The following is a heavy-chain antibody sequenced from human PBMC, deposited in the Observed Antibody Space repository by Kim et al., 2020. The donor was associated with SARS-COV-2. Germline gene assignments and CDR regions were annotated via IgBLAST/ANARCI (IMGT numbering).Heavy chain of an antibody. CDR2: IYYSGST. Sequence: SETLSLTCTVSGGSVSSGSYYWSWIRQPPGKGLEWIGYIYYSGSTNYNPSLKSRVTISVDTSKNQFSLKLSSVTAADTAVYYCAREGTYYDYIWGSYRFNWFDPWGQGTLVTVSS. V-gene: IGHV4-61*01. CDR3: AREGTYYDYIWGSYRFNWFDP. D-gene: IGHD3-16*02. CDR1: GGSVSSGSYY. J-gene: IGHJ5*02.